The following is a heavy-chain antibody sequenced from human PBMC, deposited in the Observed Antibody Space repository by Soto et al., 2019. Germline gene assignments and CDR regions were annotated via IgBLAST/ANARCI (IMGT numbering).Heavy chain of an antibody. Sequence: QVQLVQSGTEVKKPGASVKVSCKASGYTFTSYGIHWVRKAPGQRLEWMGWINAANGDTKYSPKFQGRVTITRDKSASTADMELSSLRSEDTAVYYCVRRNVSATGIDWFDPWGQGTLVTVSS. J-gene: IGHJ5*02. CDR2: INAANGDT. D-gene: IGHD6-13*01. CDR1: GYTFTSYG. CDR3: VRRNVSATGIDWFDP. V-gene: IGHV1-3*01.